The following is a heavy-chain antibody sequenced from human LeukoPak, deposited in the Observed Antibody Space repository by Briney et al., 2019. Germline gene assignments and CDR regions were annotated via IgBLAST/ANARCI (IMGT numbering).Heavy chain of an antibody. CDR3: ARGRYFPVVAAIRGVSPVDY. J-gene: IGHJ4*02. CDR2: ISSSSSYI. D-gene: IGHD2-15*01. Sequence: GGSLRLSCAASGFTFSSYSMNWVRQAPGKGLGWVSSISSSSSYIYYADSVKGRFTISRDNAKNSLYLQMNSLRAEDTAVYYCARGRYFPVVAAIRGVSPVDYWGQGTLVTVSS. CDR1: GFTFSSYS. V-gene: IGHV3-21*01.